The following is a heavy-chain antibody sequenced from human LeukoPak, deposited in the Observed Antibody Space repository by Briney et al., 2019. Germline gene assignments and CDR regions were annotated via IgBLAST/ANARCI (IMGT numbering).Heavy chain of an antibody. Sequence: GGSLRLSCAASGFTFSGYWMHWVRQAPGKGLECVGFIQSKTDGGTTDSAAPVKGRFTVSRDDSKNTLYLQMNSLNSEDTAVYYCTTWSSQFDYWGQGTLVTVSS. V-gene: IGHV3-15*05. CDR1: GFTFSGYW. CDR2: IQSKTDGGTT. J-gene: IGHJ4*02. CDR3: TTWSSQFDY. D-gene: IGHD6-6*01.